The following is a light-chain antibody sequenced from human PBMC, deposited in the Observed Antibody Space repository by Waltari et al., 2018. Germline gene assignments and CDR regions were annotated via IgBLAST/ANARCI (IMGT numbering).Light chain of an antibody. CDR2: GAS. CDR3: QQYGTSDIS. V-gene: IGKV3-20*01. CDR1: QNVRMNY. J-gene: IGKJ4*01. Sequence: EIVLTQSPATLFLSPGEGATLSCRAAQNVRMNYIAWYQHRLGQAPRLLIYGASLRAAGIPDRFSGSASGTHFTLTISSLEPEDFAMYYCQQYGTSDISFGRGTNVDI.